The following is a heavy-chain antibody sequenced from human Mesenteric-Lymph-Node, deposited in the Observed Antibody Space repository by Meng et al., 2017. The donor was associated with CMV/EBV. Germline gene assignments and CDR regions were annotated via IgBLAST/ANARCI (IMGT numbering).Heavy chain of an antibody. Sequence: GESLKISCAASGFIFGTYGMAWVRQAPGKGLEWISYISSTGSNINYAESVKGRFTISRDNSKNTLYLQMNSLRAEDTAVYYCARDHWMYSSTDYYYYGMDVWGQGTTVTVSS. CDR1: GFIFGTYG. CDR3: ARDHWMYSSTDYYYYGMDV. D-gene: IGHD6-19*01. J-gene: IGHJ6*02. CDR2: ISSTGSNI. V-gene: IGHV3-48*01.